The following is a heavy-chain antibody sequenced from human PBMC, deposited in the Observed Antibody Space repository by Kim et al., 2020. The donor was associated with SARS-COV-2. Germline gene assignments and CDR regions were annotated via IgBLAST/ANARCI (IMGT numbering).Heavy chain of an antibody. D-gene: IGHD4-17*01. V-gene: IGHV3-23*01. CDR3: AKEWRMTTLTSGEDYFDH. CDR1: GFTFTDYA. CDR2: ISGGGGST. Sequence: GGSLRLSCAASGFTFTDYAINWVRQAPGKGLEWVAAISGGGGSTYYADSVKGRFTISRDNSKNTLYLQMKSLRAEETAIYYCAKEWRMTTLTSGEDYFDHWGQGTQVTVSS. J-gene: IGHJ4*02.